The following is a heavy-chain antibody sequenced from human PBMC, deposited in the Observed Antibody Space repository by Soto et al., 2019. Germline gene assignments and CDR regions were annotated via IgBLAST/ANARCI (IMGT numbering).Heavy chain of an antibody. V-gene: IGHV1-69*01. CDR2: IIPIFGTA. Sequence: QVQLVQSGAEVKKPGSSVKVSCKASGGTFSSYAISWVRQAPGQGLEWMGGIIPIFGTANYAQKFQGRVTITADESTSTAYMERSSLRSEDTAVYYCARVPGSGYELPNYYYYGMDVWGQGTTVTVSS. CDR1: GGTFSSYA. J-gene: IGHJ6*02. CDR3: ARVPGSGYELPNYYYYGMDV. D-gene: IGHD5-12*01.